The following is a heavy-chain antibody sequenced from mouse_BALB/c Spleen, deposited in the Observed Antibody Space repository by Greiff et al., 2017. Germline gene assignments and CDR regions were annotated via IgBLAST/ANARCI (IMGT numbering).Heavy chain of an antibody. Sequence: EVQGVESGGDLVKPGGSLKLSCAASGFTFSSYGMSWVRQTPDKRLEWVATISSGGSYTYYPDSVKGRFTISRDNAKNPLYLQMSSLKSEDTAMYYCARQDYGNSAWFAYWGQGTLVTVSA. CDR3: ARQDYGNSAWFAY. J-gene: IGHJ3*01. D-gene: IGHD2-1*01. CDR1: GFTFSSYG. CDR2: ISSGGSYT. V-gene: IGHV5-6*01.